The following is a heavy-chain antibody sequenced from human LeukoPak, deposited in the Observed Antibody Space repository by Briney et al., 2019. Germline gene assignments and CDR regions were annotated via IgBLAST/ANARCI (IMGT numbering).Heavy chain of an antibody. CDR3: ARDVGSSNWFDP. D-gene: IGHD2-2*01. J-gene: IGHJ5*02. V-gene: IGHV4-61*01. CDR2: IYYSGST. CDR1: GGSVSSGSYY. Sequence: SETLSLTCTVSGGSVSSGSYYWSWIRQPPGKGLEWIGYIYYSGSTNYNPSLKSRVTISVDTSKNQFSLKLSSVTAADTAVYYCARDVGSSNWFDPWGQGTLVTVSS.